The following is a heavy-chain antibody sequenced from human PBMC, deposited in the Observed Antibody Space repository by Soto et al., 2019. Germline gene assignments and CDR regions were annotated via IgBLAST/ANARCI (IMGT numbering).Heavy chain of an antibody. D-gene: IGHD1-26*01. Sequence: QVQLQESGPGLVKPSETLSLPCTVSGGSVSRTSYYWSWIRQPPGKGLEWIGYIPYSGSTNYNPSLKSRVTMSVDTSKNQFSLKLSSVTAADTAVFYCVRAWEHLYFDYWGQGTLVTVSS. V-gene: IGHV4-61*01. J-gene: IGHJ4*02. CDR2: IPYSGST. CDR3: VRAWEHLYFDY. CDR1: GGSVSRTSYY.